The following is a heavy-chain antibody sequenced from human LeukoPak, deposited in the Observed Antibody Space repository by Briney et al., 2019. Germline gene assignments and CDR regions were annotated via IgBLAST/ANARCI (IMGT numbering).Heavy chain of an antibody. D-gene: IGHD6-19*01. CDR2: ITVNSGNT. V-gene: IGHV1-18*01. Sequence: ASVKVSCKASGYTFNNYGINWVRQARGQGLEWMGWITVNSGNTNYPQKFQGRVTMTTDTSTSTAYTELRSLRSDDTAVYYCARGLGGGWYYSDYWGQGTQVTVSS. J-gene: IGHJ4*02. CDR1: GYTFNNYG. CDR3: ARGLGGGWYYSDY.